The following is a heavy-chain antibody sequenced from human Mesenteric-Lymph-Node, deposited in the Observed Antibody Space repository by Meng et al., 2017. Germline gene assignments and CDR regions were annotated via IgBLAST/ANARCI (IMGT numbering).Heavy chain of an antibody. V-gene: IGHV4-59*01. J-gene: IGHJ3*02. CDR3: ARGASGVYKDAFDI. D-gene: IGHD1-14*01. CDR2: IYYSGST. Sequence: PCTVSGGPFNNYYWTWIRQRPGKGLAWIGSIYYSGSTKYNPSLKSRVTISADTSKNQFTLNLSSVAAADTAVYYCARGASGVYKDAFDIWGQGTMVTVSS. CDR1: GGPFNNYY.